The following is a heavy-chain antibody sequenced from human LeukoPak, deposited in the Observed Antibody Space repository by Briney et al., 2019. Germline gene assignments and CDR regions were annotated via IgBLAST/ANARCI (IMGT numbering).Heavy chain of an antibody. CDR1: GSPFTDNW. V-gene: IGHV5-51*01. Sequence: GGALQISCKGSGSPFTDNWSGWGRRLPGKGRQWVAIINPEDSDTKYSPSLEGRVNISADRSIAPVYLQWSSLAASDTAVYYCAALLTAYDPVDSWGQGTLVTVSS. D-gene: IGHD2-21*02. CDR2: INPEDSDT. CDR3: AALLTAYDPVDS. J-gene: IGHJ4*02.